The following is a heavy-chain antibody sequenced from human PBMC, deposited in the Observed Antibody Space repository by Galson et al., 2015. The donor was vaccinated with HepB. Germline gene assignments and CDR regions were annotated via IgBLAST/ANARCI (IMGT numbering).Heavy chain of an antibody. CDR1: GFTFGDYA. V-gene: IGHV3-49*04. CDR2: IRSKAYGGTT. Sequence: SLRLSCAASGFTFGDYAMSWVRQAPGKGLEWVGFIRSKAYGGTTEYAASVKGRFTISRDDSKSIAYLQMNSLKTEDTAVYYCTRPYGGNSAYDAFDIWGQGTMVTVSS. D-gene: IGHD4-23*01. CDR3: TRPYGGNSAYDAFDI. J-gene: IGHJ3*02.